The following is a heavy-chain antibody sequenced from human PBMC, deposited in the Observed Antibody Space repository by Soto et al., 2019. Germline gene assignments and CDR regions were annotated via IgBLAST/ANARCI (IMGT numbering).Heavy chain of an antibody. CDR3: ARHRSYYYDSSGYQFDY. CDR1: GGSISSSSYY. D-gene: IGHD3-22*01. Sequence: SETLSLTSPVSGGSISSSSYYWGWIRQPPGKGLEWIGSIYYSGSTYYNPSLKSRVTISVDTSKNQFSLKLSSVTAADTAVYYCARHRSYYYDSSGYQFDYWGQGTLVTVSS. CDR2: IYYSGST. V-gene: IGHV4-39*01. J-gene: IGHJ4*02.